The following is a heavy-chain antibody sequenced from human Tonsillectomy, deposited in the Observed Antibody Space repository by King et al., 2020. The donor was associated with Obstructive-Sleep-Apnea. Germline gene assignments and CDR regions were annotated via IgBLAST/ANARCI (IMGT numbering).Heavy chain of an antibody. V-gene: IGHV1-3*01. CDR2: INAGSGHT. J-gene: IGHJ6*02. CDR3: SSDEGCLGRGVCEYYYGLDG. Sequence: VQLVESGAEVMKPGASVKVSCKASGYTFTTYGVHWVRQAPGQSLEWMGWINAGSGHTKDSLKFQDQVTITSDASASTAYMGLSSLRSEDTAVYYCSSDEGCLGRGVCEYYYGLDGWSQGTTVTVSS. D-gene: IGHD3-10*01. CDR1: GYTFTTYG.